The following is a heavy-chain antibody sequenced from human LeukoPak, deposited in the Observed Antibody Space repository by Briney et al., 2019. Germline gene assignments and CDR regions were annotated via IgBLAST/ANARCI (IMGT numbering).Heavy chain of an antibody. CDR1: GFTFSSYA. CDR3: APHYYDSSGYSYFDY. Sequence: GASLRLFCAASGFTFSSYAMSWVRQAPGKGLEWVSAISGSGGSTYYADSVKGRFTISRDNSKNTLYLQMNSLRAEDTAVYYCAPHYYDSSGYSYFDYWGQGTLVTVSS. D-gene: IGHD3-22*01. CDR2: ISGSGGST. J-gene: IGHJ4*02. V-gene: IGHV3-23*01.